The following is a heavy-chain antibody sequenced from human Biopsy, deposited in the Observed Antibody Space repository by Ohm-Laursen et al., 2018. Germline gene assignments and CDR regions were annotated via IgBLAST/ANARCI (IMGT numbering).Heavy chain of an antibody. V-gene: IGHV4-59*11. CDR1: GGSFTGHY. J-gene: IGHJ4*02. CDR3: ARGSNEYGGLYFPR. Sequence: SDTLSPTCTVSGGSFTGHYWTWIRQPPGKGLEWIGHISHTGYTSYKSSLKSRVTISLDTSRKHFSLRLTSLAAADTAVYYCARGSNEYGGLYFPRWGQGTLVTVSS. CDR2: ISHTGYT. D-gene: IGHD4-23*01.